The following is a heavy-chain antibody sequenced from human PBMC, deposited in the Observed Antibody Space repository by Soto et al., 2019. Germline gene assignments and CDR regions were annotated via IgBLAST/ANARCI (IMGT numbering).Heavy chain of an antibody. V-gene: IGHV4-39*01. CDR2: IYYSGST. CDR1: GVSIRSSSYY. CDR3: ARSDPPSSGFPPYYYYNGMDV. Sequence: QLQLQESGPGLVKPSDTLSLTCTVSGVSIRSSSYYWGWIRQPPGKGLEWIGSIYYSGSTYYNPSLKSRVTISVDTSKNQFSLELSSVAAADTAVYYCARSDPPSSGFPPYYYYNGMDVWGQGTTVIVSS. J-gene: IGHJ6*02. D-gene: IGHD3-22*01.